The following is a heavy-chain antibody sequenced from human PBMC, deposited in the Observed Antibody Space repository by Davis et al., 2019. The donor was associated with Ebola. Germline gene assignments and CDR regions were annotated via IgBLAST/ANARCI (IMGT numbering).Heavy chain of an antibody. J-gene: IGHJ6*02. CDR2: IYYSGST. Sequence: SETLSLTCTVSGGSISSYYWSWIRQPPGKGLEWIGYIYYSGSTNYNPSLKSRVTISVDTSKNQFSLKLSSVTAEDTAVYYCARDLWPYGMDVWGQGTTVTVSS. CDR1: GGSISSYY. V-gene: IGHV4-59*01. D-gene: IGHD2-21*01. CDR3: ARDLWPYGMDV.